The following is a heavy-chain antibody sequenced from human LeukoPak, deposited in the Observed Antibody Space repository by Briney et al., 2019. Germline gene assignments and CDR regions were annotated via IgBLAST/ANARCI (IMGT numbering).Heavy chain of an antibody. V-gene: IGHV4-39*01. CDR2: IYYSGST. CDR3: ARHHSSSWTDAFDI. D-gene: IGHD6-13*01. CDR1: GGSISSSSYY. J-gene: IGHJ3*02. Sequence: PSETLSLTCTVSGGSISSSSYYWGWIRQPPGKGLEWIGSIYYSGSTYYNPSLKSRVTISVDTSKNQFSLKLSSVTAADTAVYYCARHHSSSWTDAFDIWGQGTMVTVSS.